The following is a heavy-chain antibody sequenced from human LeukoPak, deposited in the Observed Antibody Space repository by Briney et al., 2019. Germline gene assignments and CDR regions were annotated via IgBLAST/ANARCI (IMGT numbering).Heavy chain of an antibody. CDR2: IIPIFGTA. J-gene: IGHJ5*02. CDR3: TTAPEVTAIQGGGFDP. V-gene: IGHV1-69*01. CDR1: GGTFSSYA. D-gene: IGHD2-21*02. Sequence: SVKVSCKASGGTFSSYAISWVRQAPGQGLEWMGGIIPIFGTANYAQKFQGRVTITADESTSTAYMELSSLRSEDTAVYYCTTAPEVTAIQGGGFDPWGQGTLVTVSS.